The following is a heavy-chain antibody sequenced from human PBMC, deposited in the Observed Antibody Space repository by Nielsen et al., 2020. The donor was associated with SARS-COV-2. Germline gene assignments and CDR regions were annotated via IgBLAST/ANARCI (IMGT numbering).Heavy chain of an antibody. J-gene: IGHJ5*02. CDR3: TRDPNYVAGWSHGLDP. V-gene: IGHV3-15*01. Sequence: VRQAPGKGLEWVGRIKSKTDGGTTDYAAPVKGRFTISRDDSKNTLYLQMNSLKTEDTAVYYCTRDPNYVAGWSHGLDPWGQGTLVTVSS. D-gene: IGHD6-19*01. CDR2: IKSKTDGGTT.